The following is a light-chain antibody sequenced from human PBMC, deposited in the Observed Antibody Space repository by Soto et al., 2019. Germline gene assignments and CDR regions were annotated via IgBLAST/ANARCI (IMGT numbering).Light chain of an antibody. Sequence: QSVLTQPPSASGTPGQRVTISCSGSSSNIGSNTVNWYQQLPGTAPKLLIHSNNQRPSGVPDRFSGSKSGTSASLAISGPQSEDEADYYCAAWDDSLNGLYVFGTGTRSPS. J-gene: IGLJ1*01. CDR1: SSNIGSNT. V-gene: IGLV1-44*01. CDR2: SNN. CDR3: AAWDDSLNGLYV.